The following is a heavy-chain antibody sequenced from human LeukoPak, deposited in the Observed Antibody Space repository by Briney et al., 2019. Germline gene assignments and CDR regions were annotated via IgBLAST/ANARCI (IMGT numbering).Heavy chain of an antibody. V-gene: IGHV6-1*01. D-gene: IGHD6-6*01. CDR2: TYYRSKWYN. CDR3: ARGGPYSSSSMDYYYYYMDV. J-gene: IGHJ6*03. CDR1: GDSVSSNSAA. Sequence: SQTFSLTCAISGDSVSSNSAAWNWIRQSPSRGLEWLGRTYYRSKWYNDYAVSVKSRITINPDTSKNQFSLQLNSVTPEDTAVYYCARGGPYSSSSMDYYYYYMDVWGKGTTVTISS.